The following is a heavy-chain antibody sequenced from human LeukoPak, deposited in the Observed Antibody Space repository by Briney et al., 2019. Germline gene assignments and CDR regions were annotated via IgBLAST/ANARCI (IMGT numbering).Heavy chain of an antibody. CDR3: ARVERVDRSSSRVYAFDI. Sequence: ASVTVSCKASGYTLTGYYMHWVRQAPGQGLEWMGWINPKSGGTNYAQKFQGRVTMTRDTSISTAYMELSRLRSADTAVYYCARVERVDRSSSRVYAFDIWGQGTMVTVSS. V-gene: IGHV1-2*02. D-gene: IGHD6-13*01. CDR2: INPKSGGT. J-gene: IGHJ3*02. CDR1: GYTLTGYY.